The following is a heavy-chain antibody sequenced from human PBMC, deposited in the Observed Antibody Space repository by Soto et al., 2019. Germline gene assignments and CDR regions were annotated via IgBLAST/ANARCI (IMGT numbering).Heavy chain of an antibody. J-gene: IGHJ4*02. CDR2: IIPIFGTA. V-gene: IGHV1-69*13. CDR3: ARGTLRPTYYFDY. CDR1: GGTFSSYA. Sequence: SVKVSCKASGGTFSSYAISWVRQAPGQGLEWMGGIIPIFGTANCAQKFQGRVTITADESTSTAYMELSSLRSEDTAVYYCARGTLRPTYYFDYWGQGTLVTVSS.